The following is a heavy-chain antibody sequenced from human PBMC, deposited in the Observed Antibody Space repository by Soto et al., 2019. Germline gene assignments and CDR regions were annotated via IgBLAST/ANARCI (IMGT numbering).Heavy chain of an antibody. V-gene: IGHV1-2*04. CDR3: ARSPVSSGWEPYYYYYGMDV. CDR2: INPNSGGT. J-gene: IGHJ6*02. Sequence: ASVKVSCKASGYTFTGYYMHWVRQAPGQGLEWMGWINPNSGGTNYAQKFQGWVTMTRDTSISTAYMELSRLRSDDTAVYYCARSPVSSGWEPYYYYYGMDVWGQGTTVTVSS. D-gene: IGHD6-19*01. CDR1: GYTFTGYY.